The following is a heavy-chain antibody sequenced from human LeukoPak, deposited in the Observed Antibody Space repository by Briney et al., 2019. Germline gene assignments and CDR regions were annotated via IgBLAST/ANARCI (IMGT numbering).Heavy chain of an antibody. CDR3: AKVRTGHYFDY. J-gene: IGHJ4*02. Sequence: GGSLRLSCAASGFTFSDYNMSWVRQAPGKGLEWVSSISTSGGSTYYADSVKGRFTISRDDSKNSLYLQMNSLRAEDTAVYYCAKVRTGHYFDYWGQGTLVTVSS. CDR1: GFTFSDYN. CDR2: ISTSGGST. D-gene: IGHD1-1*01. V-gene: IGHV3-23*01.